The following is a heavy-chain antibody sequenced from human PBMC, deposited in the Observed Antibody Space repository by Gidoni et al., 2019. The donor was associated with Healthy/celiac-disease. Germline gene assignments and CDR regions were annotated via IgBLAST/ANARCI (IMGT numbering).Heavy chain of an antibody. CDR1: GFTFSSYE. D-gene: IGHD4-17*01. V-gene: IGHV3-48*03. Sequence: EVQLVESGGGLVQPGGSLRLSCAASGFTFSSYEMNWVRQAPGKGLEWVSYISSSGSTIYYADSVKGRFTISRDNAKNSLYLQMNSLRAEDTAVYYCAREDGDYYYGMDVWGQGTTVTVSS. J-gene: IGHJ6*02. CDR3: AREDGDYYYGMDV. CDR2: ISSSGSTI.